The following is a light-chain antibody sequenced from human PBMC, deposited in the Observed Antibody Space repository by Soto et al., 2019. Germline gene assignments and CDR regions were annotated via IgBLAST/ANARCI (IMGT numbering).Light chain of an antibody. J-gene: IGKJ2*01. CDR1: QSVSSY. CDR3: QQRGNWPQT. V-gene: IGKV3-11*01. CDR2: DAS. Sequence: EVVLTQSPATLSLSPGERATLSCRASQSVSSYLAWYQHKPGQAPRLLIYDASNRATGIPSRFSGSGSGTDFTLPISSLEPKDFPIYYCQQRGNWPQTFGQGTKLEIK.